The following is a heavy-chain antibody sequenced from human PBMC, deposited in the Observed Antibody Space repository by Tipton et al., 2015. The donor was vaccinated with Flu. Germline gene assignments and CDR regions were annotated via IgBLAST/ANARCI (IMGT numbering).Heavy chain of an antibody. Sequence: SLRLSCAASGFTFSSYAMNWVRQAPGKGLEWVSGISGHGVTTYYADSVKGRFTISRDNSKSTLWLQMNSLRAEDTAVYYCAKERGFLVDTTMLDYWGQGTLVTVSS. J-gene: IGHJ4*02. D-gene: IGHD5-18*01. CDR2: ISGHGVTT. V-gene: IGHV3-23*01. CDR1: GFTFSSYA. CDR3: AKERGFLVDTTMLDY.